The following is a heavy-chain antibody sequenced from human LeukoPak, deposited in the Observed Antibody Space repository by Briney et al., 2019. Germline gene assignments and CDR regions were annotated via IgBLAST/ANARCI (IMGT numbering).Heavy chain of an antibody. V-gene: IGHV1-18*01. CDR1: GYTFTSYG. CDR2: ISAYNGNT. Sequence: ASVKVPCKASGYTFTSYGISWVRQAPGQGLEWMGWISAYNGNTNYAQKFQERVTITRDMSTSTAYMELSSLRSEDTAVYYCAAGAYCGSDCYSDYWGQGTLVTVSS. D-gene: IGHD2-21*01. CDR3: AAGAYCGSDCYSDY. J-gene: IGHJ4*02.